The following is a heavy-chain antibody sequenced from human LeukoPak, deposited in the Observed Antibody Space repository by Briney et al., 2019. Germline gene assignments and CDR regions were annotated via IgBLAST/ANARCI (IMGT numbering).Heavy chain of an antibody. Sequence: GESLKISCKGTGYSFTNYWIGWVRQMPGKGLEWMGIIYPGDSDTRYSPSFQGQVTISADKSIRTAYLQWGSLKASDTAMYYCARSQGYCSGGSCLQGDWFDPWGQGTLVTVSS. CDR3: ARSQGYCSGGSCLQGDWFDP. CDR2: IYPGDSDT. CDR1: GYSFTNYW. V-gene: IGHV5-51*01. J-gene: IGHJ5*02. D-gene: IGHD2-15*01.